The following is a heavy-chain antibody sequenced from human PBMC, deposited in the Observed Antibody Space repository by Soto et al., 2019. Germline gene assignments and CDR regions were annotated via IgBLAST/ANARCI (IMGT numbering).Heavy chain of an antibody. CDR3: GRGVYGSGTYYTGPSAFDI. CDR2: TIPVFNTA. Sequence: QVQLEQSGAEVKKPGSSVKVSCKASGGTLSDHGVAWLRQAPGQGLEWMGGTIPVFNTAKYAQKFQGRVTVTADKFTNIAYMELRSLRSEDTAFYFWGRGVYGSGTYYTGPSAFDIWGQGTMVIVSS. D-gene: IGHD3-10*01. J-gene: IGHJ3*02. CDR1: GGTLSDHG. V-gene: IGHV1-69*06.